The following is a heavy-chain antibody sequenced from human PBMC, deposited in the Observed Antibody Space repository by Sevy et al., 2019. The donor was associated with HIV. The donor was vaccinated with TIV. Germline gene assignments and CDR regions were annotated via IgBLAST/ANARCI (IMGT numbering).Heavy chain of an antibody. CDR1: GFTFSDYG. CDR3: ARRSSGWDYFDY. D-gene: IGHD6-19*01. V-gene: IGHV3-11*06. Sequence: GGSLRLSCAASGFTFSDYGMHWVRQAPGKGLEWVSLISGISTYTNYADSMKGRFTISRDNAKNSLYLQMNSLRAEDTAVYYCARRSSGWDYFDYWGQGTLVTVSS. J-gene: IGHJ4*02. CDR2: ISGISTYT.